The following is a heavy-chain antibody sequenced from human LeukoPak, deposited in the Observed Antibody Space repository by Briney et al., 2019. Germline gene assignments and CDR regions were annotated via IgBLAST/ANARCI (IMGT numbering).Heavy chain of an antibody. CDR3: TKRLARPKPFDC. Sequence: GGSLRLSCAGSGFTFSTYGMSWVRQAPGKGLEWVSAIDGSGTNTLYADSVKGRFTISRDNFKNTAYLQMSSLRAADTAIYYRTKRLARPKPFDCWAQGTLVTVSS. CDR1: GFTFSTYG. J-gene: IGHJ4*02. CDR2: IDGSGTNT. V-gene: IGHV3-23*01. D-gene: IGHD2-21*01.